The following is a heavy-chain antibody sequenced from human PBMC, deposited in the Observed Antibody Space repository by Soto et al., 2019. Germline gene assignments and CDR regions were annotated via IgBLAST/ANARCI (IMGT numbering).Heavy chain of an antibody. V-gene: IGHV1-18*01. J-gene: IGHJ4*02. CDR3: ARVAPDIVVVVAAKY. D-gene: IGHD2-15*01. CDR1: GYTFTSYG. Sequence: ASVKVSCKASGYTFTSYGISWVRQAPGQGLEWMGWISAYNGNTNYAQKLQGRVTMTTDTSTSTAYMELRSLRSDDTAVYYCARVAPDIVVVVAAKYWGQGTLVTVSS. CDR2: ISAYNGNT.